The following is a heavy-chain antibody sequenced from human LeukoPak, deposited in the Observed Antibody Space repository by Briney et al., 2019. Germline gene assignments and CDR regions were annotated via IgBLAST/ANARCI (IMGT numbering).Heavy chain of an antibody. J-gene: IGHJ2*01. Sequence: SETLSLTCTVSGGSVSSYYWSWIRQPPGKGLEWIGYIYYSGSTNYNPSLKSRVTISVDTSKNQFSLKLSSVTAADTAVYYCARDIRWYFDLWGRGTLVTVSS. CDR2: IYYSGST. CDR3: ARDIRWYFDL. V-gene: IGHV4-59*02. CDR1: GGSVSSYY. D-gene: IGHD2-21*01.